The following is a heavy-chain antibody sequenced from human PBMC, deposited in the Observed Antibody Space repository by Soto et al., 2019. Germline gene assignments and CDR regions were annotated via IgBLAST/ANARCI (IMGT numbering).Heavy chain of an antibody. V-gene: IGHV3-30*18. CDR2: ISYDGSNK. Sequence: QVQLVESGGGVVQPGRSLRLSCAASGFTFSSYGMHWVRQAPGKGLEWVAVISYDGSNKYYADSVKGRFTISRDNSKNALYLQMNRLRAEDTAVYYCAKESEYSSSSGPYYDYGMDVWGQGTTVTVSS. J-gene: IGHJ6*02. CDR1: GFTFSSYG. CDR3: AKESEYSSSSGPYYDYGMDV. D-gene: IGHD6-6*01.